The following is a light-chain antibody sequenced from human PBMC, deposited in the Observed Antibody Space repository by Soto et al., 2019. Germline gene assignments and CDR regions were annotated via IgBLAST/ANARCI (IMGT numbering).Light chain of an antibody. J-gene: IGKJ4*01. CDR3: QQSYSTPAT. V-gene: IGKV1-39*01. Sequence: DIHITPSPSSLSASVGDKVPITCRASLSISSYLNWYQQKPGKSPKLLIYAAYSLQSVLPSRFRGSVAGTDFAPTISSLQPENVATYYCQQSYSTPATFGGGTKVDI. CDR1: LSISSY. CDR2: AAY.